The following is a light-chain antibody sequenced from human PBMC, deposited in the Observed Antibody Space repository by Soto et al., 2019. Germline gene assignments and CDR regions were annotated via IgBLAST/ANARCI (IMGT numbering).Light chain of an antibody. Sequence: QSALTQPRSVSGSPGQSVTISCTGTSSDVGAHNYVSWYQHHPGKAPKVMIYDVSERPSGVPDRFSGSKSDDKASLTISGLQAEDEADYYCCSYAGSYSWVFGGGTKLTVL. J-gene: IGLJ3*02. CDR3: CSYAGSYSWV. CDR2: DVS. CDR1: SSDVGAHNY. V-gene: IGLV2-11*01.